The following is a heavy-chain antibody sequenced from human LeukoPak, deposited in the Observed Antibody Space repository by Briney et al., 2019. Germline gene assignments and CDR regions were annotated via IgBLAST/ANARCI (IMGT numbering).Heavy chain of an antibody. D-gene: IGHD6-19*01. V-gene: IGHV3-23*01. J-gene: IGHJ4*02. Sequence: PGGSLRLSCAASGFTFSSYAMSGVPQPPGRGREWVSAISGSGGSTYYADSVKGRFTISRDNSKNTLYLQMNSLRAEDTAVYYCAKPGPSGWLFDYWGQGTLVTVSS. CDR1: GFTFSSYA. CDR2: ISGSGGST. CDR3: AKPGPSGWLFDY.